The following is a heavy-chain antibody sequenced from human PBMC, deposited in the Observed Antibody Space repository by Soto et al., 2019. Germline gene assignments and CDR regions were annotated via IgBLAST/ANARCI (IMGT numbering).Heavy chain of an antibody. CDR1: GFTFSSYD. V-gene: IGHV3-21*01. CDR3: VRSSSAPILRHYWFDP. J-gene: IGHJ5*02. Sequence: EVQLVESGGGLVKPGGSLRLSCAASGFTFSSYDMNWVRQAPGKGLEYVSSITTSGSYIYYGDSVRGRFTISRDSAKNSLVLQRDSLRAEDTAVYYWVRSSSAPILRHYWFDPCRHGIRGTVSS. CDR2: ITTSGSYI. D-gene: IGHD2-21*01.